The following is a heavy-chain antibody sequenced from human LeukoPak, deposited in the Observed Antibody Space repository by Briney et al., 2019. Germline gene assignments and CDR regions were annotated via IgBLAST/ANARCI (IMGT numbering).Heavy chain of an antibody. CDR1: GFTFNYYA. J-gene: IGHJ6*03. D-gene: IGHD2-15*01. Sequence: PGGSLRLSCAGSGFTFNYYAMSWVRQAPGKGLEWVSGISGSGGGTYYADSVKGRFTISRDNSKNTLYLQMNSLRAEDTAVYYCAKDSPPGIVAHYYYYMDVSGKGTTVTVSS. CDR2: ISGSGGGT. V-gene: IGHV3-23*01. CDR3: AKDSPPGIVAHYYYYMDV.